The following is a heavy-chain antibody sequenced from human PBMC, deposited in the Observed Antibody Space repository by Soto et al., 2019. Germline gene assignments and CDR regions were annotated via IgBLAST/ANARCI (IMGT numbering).Heavy chain of an antibody. V-gene: IGHV4-38-2*01. CDR3: VRAYYGSGLFDY. CDR2: IYHSGST. J-gene: IGHJ4*02. D-gene: IGHD3-10*01. CDR1: GYSISSGYY. Sequence: SETLSLTCAVSGYSISSGYYWGWIRQPPGKGLEWIGSIYHSGSTYYNPSLNSRVTISVDTSKNQFSLKLNSVTAADTAVYYCVRAYYGSGLFDYWGQGTLVTVSS.